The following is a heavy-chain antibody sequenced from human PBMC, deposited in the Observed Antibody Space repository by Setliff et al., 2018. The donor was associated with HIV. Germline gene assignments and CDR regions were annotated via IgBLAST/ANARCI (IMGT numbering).Heavy chain of an antibody. J-gene: IGHJ3*02. CDR1: GGSFSAYH. Sequence: ETLSLTCAVYGGSFSAYHWSWIRQAPGKGLEWVSSISSSSGYIYYADSVKGRFTISRDNAKNSLYLQMNSLRAEDTAVYYCARGFVLRFLEWSMPDAFDIWGQGTMVTVSS. CDR2: ISSSSGYI. V-gene: IGHV3-21*01. CDR3: ARGFVLRFLEWSMPDAFDI. D-gene: IGHD3-3*01.